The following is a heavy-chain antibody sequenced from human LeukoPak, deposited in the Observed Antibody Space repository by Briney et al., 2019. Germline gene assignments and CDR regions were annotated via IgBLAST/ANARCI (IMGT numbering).Heavy chain of an antibody. Sequence: SGTLSLTCAISGASISSTNWWIWVRQPPGKGLEWIGEMHHSGRTNYNPSLKSRITISVNKSKNQVFLRLNSVAAADTALYYCARAQEGCSRASCYLEPWGQGTLVTVSS. J-gene: IGHJ5*02. CDR3: ARAQEGCSRASCYLEP. D-gene: IGHD2-2*01. CDR1: GASISSTNW. V-gene: IGHV4-4*02. CDR2: MHHSGRT.